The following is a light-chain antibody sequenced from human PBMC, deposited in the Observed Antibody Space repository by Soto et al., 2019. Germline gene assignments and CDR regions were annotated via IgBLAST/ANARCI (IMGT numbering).Light chain of an antibody. CDR1: QGIRND. CDR3: QQYNNWPTIT. V-gene: IGKV1D-13*01. CDR2: DAS. Sequence: AIQLTQSPSSLSASVGDRVTITCRASQGIRNDLAWFQQKPGKAPKLLIYDASSLESGVPSRFSGSGSGTEFTLTISSLQSEDFAVYYCQQYNNWPTITFGQGTRLEIK. J-gene: IGKJ5*01.